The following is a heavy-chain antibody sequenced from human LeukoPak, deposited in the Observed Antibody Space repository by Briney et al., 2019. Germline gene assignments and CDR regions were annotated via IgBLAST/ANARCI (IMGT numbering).Heavy chain of an antibody. CDR3: ARDGSSYEYYFDY. CDR2: ISYDGSNK. CDR1: GFTFSNYP. Sequence: GGSLRLSCAASGFTFSNYPIHWVRQAPGKGLEWVAVISYDGSNKYYADSVEGRFTISRDNSKNTLYLQMNSLRAEDTAVYYCARDGSSYEYYFDYWGQGTLVTVSS. J-gene: IGHJ4*02. D-gene: IGHD2-15*01. V-gene: IGHV3-30-3*01.